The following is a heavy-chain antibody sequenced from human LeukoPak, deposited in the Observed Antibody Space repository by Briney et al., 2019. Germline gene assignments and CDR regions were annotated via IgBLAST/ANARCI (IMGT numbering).Heavy chain of an antibody. J-gene: IGHJ4*02. CDR2: ISDRGGRT. CDR3: AKRGVVIRVNLVGFPKEAYYFDS. Sequence: GGSLRFSCAGSGITLSNYGMSWVRQAPGKGLEWVAGISDRGGRTNYADSVKGRFTVSREKYKNTLYLQMNSLRAEDTAVYFCAKRGVVIRVNLVGFPKEAYYFDSWGQGALVTVSS. V-gene: IGHV3-23*01. CDR1: GITLSNYG. D-gene: IGHD3-10*01.